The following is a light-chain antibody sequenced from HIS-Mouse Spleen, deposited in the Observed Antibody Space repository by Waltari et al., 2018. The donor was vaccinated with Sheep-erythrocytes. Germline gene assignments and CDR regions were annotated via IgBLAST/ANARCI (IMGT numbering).Light chain of an antibody. CDR1: SSDVGGSNY. Sequence: QSALTQPRSVSGSPGQSVTIPCTGTSSDVGGSNYVSWYQQPPGQAPKLMIYDFSKRPSGVPDRFSGSKSGNTASLTISGLQAEDEADYYCCSYAGSYNNVFGTGTKVTVL. V-gene: IGLV2-11*01. CDR3: CSYAGSYNNV. CDR2: DFS. J-gene: IGLJ1*01.